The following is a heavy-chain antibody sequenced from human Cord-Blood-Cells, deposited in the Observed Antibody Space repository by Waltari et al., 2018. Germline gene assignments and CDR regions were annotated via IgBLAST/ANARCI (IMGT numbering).Heavy chain of an antibody. D-gene: IGHD2-21*02. CDR3: ARDPYCGGDCYYFDY. V-gene: IGHV1-69*01. J-gene: IGHJ4*02. CDR1: GGTFSSYA. CDR2: IISIFGTA. Sequence: QVQLVQSGAEVKKPGSSVKVSCKASGGTFSSYAISWVRQAPGQGLAWMGAIISIFGTANYLQKFQGRVTITADDSTSTAYMELSSLRSEDTAVYYCARDPYCGGDCYYFDYWGQGTLVTVSA.